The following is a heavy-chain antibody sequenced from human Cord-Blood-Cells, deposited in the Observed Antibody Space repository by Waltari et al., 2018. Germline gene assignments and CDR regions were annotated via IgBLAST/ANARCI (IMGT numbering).Heavy chain of an antibody. CDR2: IYPGDSDT. J-gene: IGHJ4*02. Sequence: VQLAQSGAEVKQPGESLTIPCKGSGYRFTSYWIAWLRQMPGKGLEWVGIIYPGDSDTRYSPSFQGQVTISADKSISTAYLQWSSLKASDTAMYYCARQYSSSWYYGYWGQGTLVTVSS. CDR3: ARQYSSSWYYGY. V-gene: IGHV5-51*01. CDR1: GYRFTSYW. D-gene: IGHD6-13*01.